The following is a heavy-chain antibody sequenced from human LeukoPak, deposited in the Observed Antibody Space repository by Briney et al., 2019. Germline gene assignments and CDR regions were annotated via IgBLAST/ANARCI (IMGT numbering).Heavy chain of an antibody. Sequence: PSETLSLTCTVSGGSISSYYWSWIRQPPGKGLEWIGYIYYSGSTNYNPSLKSRVTISVDTSKNQFSLKLSSVTAADTAVYHCAREWQQLEVFDIWGQGTMVTVSS. CDR1: GGSISSYY. CDR3: AREWQQLEVFDI. D-gene: IGHD6-13*01. J-gene: IGHJ3*02. CDR2: IYYSGST. V-gene: IGHV4-59*01.